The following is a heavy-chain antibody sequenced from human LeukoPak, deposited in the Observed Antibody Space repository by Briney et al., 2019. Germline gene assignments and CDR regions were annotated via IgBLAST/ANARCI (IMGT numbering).Heavy chain of an antibody. CDR3: ARYYYDGSGYYPVADY. CDR1: GGSISSYY. J-gene: IGHJ4*02. D-gene: IGHD3-22*01. V-gene: IGHV4-59*12. Sequence: SETLSLTCTVSGGSISSYYWSWIRQPPGKGLEWIGYIYYSGSTNYNPSLESRVTISVDTSKNQFSLKLTSVTAADTAVYYCARYYYDGSGYYPVADYWGQGTLVTVSP. CDR2: IYYSGST.